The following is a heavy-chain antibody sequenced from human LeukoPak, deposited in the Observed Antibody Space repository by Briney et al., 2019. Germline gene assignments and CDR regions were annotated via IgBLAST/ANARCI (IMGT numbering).Heavy chain of an antibody. J-gene: IGHJ4*02. Sequence: SETLSLTCTVSDYSISSGYYWGWIRQPPGKGREWIGSIYHRGSTYYNPSLKRRVTISVDTSKNQFSLKLTSVTAADTAVYYCARDHPQLTSGIHYWGQGTLVTVSS. CDR2: IYHRGST. CDR1: DYSISSGYY. V-gene: IGHV4-38-2*02. CDR3: ARDHPQLTSGIHY. D-gene: IGHD3-10*01.